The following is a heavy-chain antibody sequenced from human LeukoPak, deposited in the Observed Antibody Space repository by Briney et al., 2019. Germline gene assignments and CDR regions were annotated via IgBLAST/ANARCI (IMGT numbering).Heavy chain of an antibody. CDR3: ARTQRQQLVHMDV. CDR2: IYYSGST. CDR1: GGSISSSHYY. D-gene: IGHD6-13*01. Sequence: SETLSLTCTVSGGSISSSHYYWDWIRQPPGKGLEWIGNIYYSGSTYYNPSLKSRVTISVDTSKNQFSLKLSSVTAADTAVYYCARTQRQQLVHMDVWGKGTTVTVSS. J-gene: IGHJ6*03. V-gene: IGHV4-39*07.